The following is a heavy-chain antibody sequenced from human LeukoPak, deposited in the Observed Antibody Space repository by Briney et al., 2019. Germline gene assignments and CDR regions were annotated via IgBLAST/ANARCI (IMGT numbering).Heavy chain of an antibody. Sequence: PSETLSLTCTVSGGSIRNYYWSWTRQPPGEGLEWIGYIYHSGSTNYNPSLKSRVNVSVDMAKNQISLKMSSVTAADTAVYYCARSRVWSDYWGYFDYWGQGILVTVSS. CDR1: GGSIRNYY. V-gene: IGHV4-59*01. CDR3: ARSRVWSDYWGYFDY. CDR2: IYHSGST. J-gene: IGHJ4*02. D-gene: IGHD3-3*01.